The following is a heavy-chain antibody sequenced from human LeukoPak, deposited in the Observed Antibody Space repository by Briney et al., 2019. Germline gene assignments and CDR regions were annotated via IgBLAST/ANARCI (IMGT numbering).Heavy chain of an antibody. CDR2: ISSSSSYI. Sequence: GGSLRLSCAASGFTFSSYGMNWVRQAPGKGLEWVSSISSSSSYIYYADSVKGRFTISRDNAKNSLYLQMNSLRAEDTAVYYCARAIDFWSGYYLTWGQGTLVTVAS. CDR3: ARAIDFWSGYYLT. V-gene: IGHV3-21*01. J-gene: IGHJ5*02. CDR1: GFTFSSYG. D-gene: IGHD3-3*01.